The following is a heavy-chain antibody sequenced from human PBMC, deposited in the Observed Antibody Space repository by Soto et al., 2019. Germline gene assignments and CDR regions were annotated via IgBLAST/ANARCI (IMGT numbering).Heavy chain of an antibody. CDR2: INHSGST. CDR1: GGSFSGYY. J-gene: IGHJ4*02. V-gene: IGHV4-34*01. D-gene: IGHD4-17*01. CDR3: ARGRRTAVTIDY. Sequence: QVQLQQWGAGLLKPSETLSLTCPVYGGSFSGYYWSWIRQPPGKGLEWIGEINHSGSTNYNPSLKSRVTISVDTSKNQFSLKLNSVTAADTAVYYCARGRRTAVTIDYWGQGTLVTVSS.